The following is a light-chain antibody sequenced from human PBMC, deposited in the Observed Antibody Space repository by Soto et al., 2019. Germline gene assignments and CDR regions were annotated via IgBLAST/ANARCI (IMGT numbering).Light chain of an antibody. V-gene: IGKV1-5*01. J-gene: IGKJ1*01. CDR2: DAS. Sequence: DIQMTQSPSTMSASVGDRVTITCRASQSISSWLAWYQQKPGKAPKLLIYDASSLESGVPSRFSGSGSGTDFSLTISGLQPEEFATYHCQQSYSTPWTVGQGNKVDI. CDR1: QSISSW. CDR3: QQSYSTPWT.